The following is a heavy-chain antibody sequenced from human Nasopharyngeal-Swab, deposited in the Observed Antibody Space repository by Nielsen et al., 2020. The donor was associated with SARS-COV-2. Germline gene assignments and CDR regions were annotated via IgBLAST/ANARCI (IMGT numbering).Heavy chain of an antibody. Sequence: SETLSLPCTVSGGSISSSSYYWGWIRQPPGKGLEWIGNIHRSGSTDYNPSLKSRVPISVDTSKNQFSLKLSSVTAADTAVYYCASLVTTNTLGYYFNSWGQGTLVTVSS. J-gene: IGHJ4*02. CDR2: IHRSGST. V-gene: IGHV4-39*01. D-gene: IGHD5-12*01. CDR1: GGSISSSSYY. CDR3: ASLVTTNTLGYYFNS.